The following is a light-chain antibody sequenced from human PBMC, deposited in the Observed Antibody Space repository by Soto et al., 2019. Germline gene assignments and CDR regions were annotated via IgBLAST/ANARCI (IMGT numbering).Light chain of an antibody. CDR2: DVS. J-gene: IGLJ1*01. CDR1: SSDVGGYNY. Sequence: QSVLTQPASVSGSPGQSITISCTGTSSDVGGYNYVSWYQQHPGKATKLMIYDVSNRPSGVSNRFSGSKSGNTATQTISGLQAEDEADYYCSSYTSSSTPYVFGTGTKVTV. V-gene: IGLV2-14*01. CDR3: SSYTSSSTPYV.